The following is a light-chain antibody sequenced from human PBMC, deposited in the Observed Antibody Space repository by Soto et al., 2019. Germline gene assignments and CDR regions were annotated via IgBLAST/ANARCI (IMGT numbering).Light chain of an antibody. CDR3: QQYNNWPPWT. J-gene: IGKJ1*01. CDR2: DAS. V-gene: IGKV3-15*01. CDR1: QSVSNN. Sequence: ILMTQSPATLSVSPGERATLSCRASQSVSNNLAWYQQKPGQAPRLLIYDASTRATGIPARFSGSGSGTEFTLTFSGLQSEDFAVYYWQQYNNWPPWTFGQGTKVDIK.